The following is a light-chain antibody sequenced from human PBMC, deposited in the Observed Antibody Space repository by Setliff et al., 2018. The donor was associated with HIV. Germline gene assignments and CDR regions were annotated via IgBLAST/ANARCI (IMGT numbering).Light chain of an antibody. CDR1: SSDVGGYNY. J-gene: IGLJ3*02. V-gene: IGLV2-14*01. CDR2: EVS. Sequence: QSALTQPASVSGSPGQTITISCTGTSSDVGGYNYVSWYQQHPGKAPKLMIYEVSDRPPEVSNRFSGSKSGNTASLTISGLQAEDEADYYCSSSSSTLVVFGGGTKATVL. CDR3: SSSSSTLVV.